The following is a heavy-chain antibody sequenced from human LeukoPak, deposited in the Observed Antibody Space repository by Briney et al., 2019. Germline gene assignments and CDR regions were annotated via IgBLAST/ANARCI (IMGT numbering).Heavy chain of an antibody. CDR1: GASISSNIW. CDR2: IFHTGST. CDR3: ARGERWYWFDP. J-gene: IGHJ5*02. Sequence: SETLSLTCAVSGASISSNIWWSWVRQPPGKGLEWIGQIFHTGSTTYIPSLKSRVTISVDTSKNQFSLKLSSVTAADTAVYYCARGERWYWFDPWGQGTLVTVSS. V-gene: IGHV4-4*02. D-gene: IGHD1-26*01.